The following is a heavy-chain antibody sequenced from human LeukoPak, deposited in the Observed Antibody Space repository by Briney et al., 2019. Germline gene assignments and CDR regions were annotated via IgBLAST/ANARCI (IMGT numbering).Heavy chain of an antibody. CDR3: ARDCRESSGWYQVDGYFQH. J-gene: IGHJ1*01. CDR2: ISAYNGNT. V-gene: IGHV1-18*01. CDR1: GYTFTSYG. D-gene: IGHD6-19*01. Sequence: GASVKVSCKASGYTFTSYGISWVRQAPGQGLEWMGWISAYNGNTNYAQKLQGRVTMTTDTSTSTAYMELRSLRSDDTAVYYCARDCRESSGWYQVDGYFQHWGQGTLVTVSS.